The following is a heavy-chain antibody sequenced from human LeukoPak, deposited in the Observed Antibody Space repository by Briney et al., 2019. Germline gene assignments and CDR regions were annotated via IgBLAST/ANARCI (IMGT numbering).Heavy chain of an antibody. CDR3: ARVGRCSSTSCYGGGYYFDY. J-gene: IGHJ4*02. D-gene: IGHD2-2*01. V-gene: IGHV3-11*06. CDR2: ISSSSSYT. CDR1: GFTFSDYY. Sequence: GGSLRLSCAASGFTFSDYYMSWIRQAPGKGLEGVSYISSSSSYTNYADSVKGRFTISRDNAKNSLYLQMNSLRAEDTAVYYCARVGRCSSTSCYGGGYYFDYWGQGTLVTVSS.